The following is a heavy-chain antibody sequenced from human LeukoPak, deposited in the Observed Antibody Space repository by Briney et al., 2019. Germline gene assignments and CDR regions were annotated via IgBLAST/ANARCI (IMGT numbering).Heavy chain of an antibody. CDR1: GFTFSDYA. CDR3: ARSFGGIIDLDY. CDR2: ISGSGGET. D-gene: IGHD3-16*02. Sequence: GGSLRHSCAASGFTFSDYALNWVRQAPGKRLEWGSIISGSGGETYYAASVKGRFTISRDNSKNTLYLLMSSLSAEDTAMYYCARSFGGIIDLDYWGQGTLVSVCS. J-gene: IGHJ4*02. V-gene: IGHV3-23*01.